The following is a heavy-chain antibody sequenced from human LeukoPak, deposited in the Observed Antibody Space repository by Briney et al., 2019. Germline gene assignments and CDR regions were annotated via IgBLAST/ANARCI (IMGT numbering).Heavy chain of an antibody. CDR2: ISWNSGNI. Sequence: QPGRSLRLSCAASEFTFYDYAMHWVRQAPGKGLEWVSGISWNSGNIGYADSVKGRFTISRDNAKNSLYLQMNSLRAEDTALYYCAKGLRFLEWLFDDGFDIWGQGTMVTVSS. CDR3: AKGLRFLEWLFDDGFDI. V-gene: IGHV3-9*01. J-gene: IGHJ3*02. CDR1: EFTFYDYA. D-gene: IGHD3-3*01.